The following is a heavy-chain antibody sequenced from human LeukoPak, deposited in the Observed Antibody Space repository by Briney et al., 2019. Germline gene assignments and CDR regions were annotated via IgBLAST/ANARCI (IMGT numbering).Heavy chain of an antibody. J-gene: IGHJ4*02. D-gene: IGHD2-21*02. Sequence: GGSLRLSCAASGFTFSSHWIHWVRQAPGKGLVWVSRINGDESFTSYADSVRGRFTISRDNAKNTVYLQMNSLRAGDTAVYYCARAVVVTASDYWGQGTLVTVSS. CDR1: GFTFSSHW. CDR2: INGDESFT. CDR3: ARAVVVTASDY. V-gene: IGHV3-74*01.